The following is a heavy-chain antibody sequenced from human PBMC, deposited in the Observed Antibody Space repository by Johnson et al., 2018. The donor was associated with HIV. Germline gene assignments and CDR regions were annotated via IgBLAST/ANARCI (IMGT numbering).Heavy chain of an antibody. CDR3: ARDSNSWTRSDAFDI. D-gene: IGHD6-13*01. CDR2: IYSGGST. CDR1: FRNCA. V-gene: IGHV3-66*02. J-gene: IGHJ3*02. Sequence: VLLVESGGGWIQPGGVPETLLFSLTFRNCAFQWVRQAPWKGLERASVIYSGGSTYYAASVQGRFTISRDNSKNTLYLQMNSLRADDTGVYYCARDSNSWTRSDAFDIWGQGTMVTVSS.